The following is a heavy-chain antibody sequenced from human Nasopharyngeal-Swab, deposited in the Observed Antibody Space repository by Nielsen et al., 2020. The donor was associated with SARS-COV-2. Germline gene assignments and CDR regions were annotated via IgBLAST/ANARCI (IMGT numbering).Heavy chain of an antibody. Sequence: ASVKVSCKASGYTFTGYYMHWVRQAPGQGLEWMGRINPNSGGTNYAQKFRGRVTMTRDTSISTAYMELSRLRSDDTAVYYCARDYDVDTAMVDYYYGMDVWGQGTTVTVSS. CDR2: INPNSGGT. V-gene: IGHV1-2*06. D-gene: IGHD5-18*01. J-gene: IGHJ6*02. CDR3: ARDYDVDTAMVDYYYGMDV. CDR1: GYTFTGYY.